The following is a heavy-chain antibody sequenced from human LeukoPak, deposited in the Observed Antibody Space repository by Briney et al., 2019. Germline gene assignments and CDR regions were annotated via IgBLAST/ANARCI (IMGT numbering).Heavy chain of an antibody. V-gene: IGHV4-39*01. CDR1: GGSISSSSYY. CDR2: IYYSGST. Sequence: SETLSLTCTVSGGSISSSSYYWGWIRQPPGKGLEWIGSIYYSGSTYYNPSLKSRVTISVDTSKNQFSLKLSSVTAADTAVYYCARQLVGATFSPHFDYWGQGTLVTVSS. D-gene: IGHD1-26*01. CDR3: ARQLVGATFSPHFDY. J-gene: IGHJ4*02.